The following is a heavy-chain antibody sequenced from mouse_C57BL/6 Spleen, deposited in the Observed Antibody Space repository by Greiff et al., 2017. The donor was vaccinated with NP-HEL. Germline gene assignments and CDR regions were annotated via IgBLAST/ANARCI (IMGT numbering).Heavy chain of an antibody. D-gene: IGHD2-3*01. Sequence: EVMLVESGGGLVKPGGSLKLSCAASGFTFSDYGMHWVRQAPEKGLEWVAYISSGSSTIYYADTVKGRFTISSDNAKNTLFLQMTSLRSEATAMYYCARGDGYYYYFDYWGQGTTLPVSS. CDR1: GFTFSDYG. CDR3: ARGDGYYYYFDY. V-gene: IGHV5-17*01. J-gene: IGHJ2*01. CDR2: ISSGSSTI.